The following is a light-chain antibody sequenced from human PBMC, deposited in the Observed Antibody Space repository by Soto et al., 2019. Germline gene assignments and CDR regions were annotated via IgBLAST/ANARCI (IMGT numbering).Light chain of an antibody. Sequence: EIVLTQSPGTLSLSPGERATLSCRASQSVSSSYLAWYQQKPGQAPRLLIYGASGRATGIPDRFSGSGSGTDFTLTINRLEPEDFAVYYCQQYGSSSLTFGGGTKVEIK. V-gene: IGKV3-20*01. CDR3: QQYGSSSLT. CDR1: QSVSSSY. J-gene: IGKJ4*01. CDR2: GAS.